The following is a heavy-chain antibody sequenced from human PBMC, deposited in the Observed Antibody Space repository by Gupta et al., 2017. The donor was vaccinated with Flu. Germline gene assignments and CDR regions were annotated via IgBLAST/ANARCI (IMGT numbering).Heavy chain of an antibody. D-gene: IGHD2-15*01. J-gene: IGHJ4*02. Sequence: QVQLVESGVGVVQPGRSLRLSCVVSGFTFSDYGMHWVRQAPGQGLEWVAVIYHDATSNPYAYCVKVRFTISRDHSKNTLSPQMNSLRVEDTAVYDCAKDHGEFCSGGDCYHKIIHGWGQGTMVTVSS. V-gene: IGHV3-30*18. CDR3: AKDHGEFCSGGDCYHKIIHG. CDR2: IYHDATSN. CDR1: GFTFSDYG.